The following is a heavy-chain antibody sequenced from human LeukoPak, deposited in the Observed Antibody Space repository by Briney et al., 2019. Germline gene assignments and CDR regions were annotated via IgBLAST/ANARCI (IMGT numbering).Heavy chain of an antibody. V-gene: IGHV3-30-3*01. CDR1: GFSFSNYA. CDR3: ARENSADAFDF. Sequence: GGSLRLSCAASGFSFSNYAIHWVRQAPGKGLEWVAIISYDGSTKYYAESVKGRFTISRDSSENTLYLQMNSLRTEDTAVYYCARENSADAFDFWGRGTMVIVSS. CDR2: ISYDGSTK. J-gene: IGHJ3*01. D-gene: IGHD1/OR15-1a*01.